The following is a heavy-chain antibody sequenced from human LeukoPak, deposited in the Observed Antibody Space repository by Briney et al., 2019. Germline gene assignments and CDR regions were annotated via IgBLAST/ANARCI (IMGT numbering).Heavy chain of an antibody. Sequence: GGSLRLSCAASGFTFSSYAMHWVRQAPGKGLEWVAVISYDGSNKYYADSVKGRFTISRDNSKNTLYLQMNSLRAEDTAVYYCARFIGPEWLPVYWGQGTLVTVSS. CDR1: GFTFSSYA. CDR2: ISYDGSNK. D-gene: IGHD3-3*01. J-gene: IGHJ4*02. CDR3: ARFIGPEWLPVY. V-gene: IGHV3-30-3*01.